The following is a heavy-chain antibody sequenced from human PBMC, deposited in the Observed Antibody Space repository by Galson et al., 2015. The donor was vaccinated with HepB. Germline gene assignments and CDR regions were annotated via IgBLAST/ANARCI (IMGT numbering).Heavy chain of an antibody. CDR3: ARHVYNWNYGSRNWFDP. D-gene: IGHD1-7*01. Sequence: QSGAEVKKPGESLRISCKGSGYSFTSYWISWVRQMPGKGLEWMGRIDPSDSYTNYSPSFQGHVTISADKSISTAYLQWSSLKASDTAMYYCARHVYNWNYGSRNWFDPWGQGTLVTVSS. CDR2: IDPSDSYT. CDR1: GYSFTSYW. J-gene: IGHJ5*02. V-gene: IGHV5-10-1*01.